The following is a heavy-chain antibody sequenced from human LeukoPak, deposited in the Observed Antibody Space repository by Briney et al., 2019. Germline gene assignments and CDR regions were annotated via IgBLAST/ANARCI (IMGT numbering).Heavy chain of an antibody. D-gene: IGHD1-26*01. J-gene: IGHJ3*02. CDR1: GGSFSGYY. Sequence: SETLSLTCAVYGGSFSGYYWRWIRQPPGKGLEWIGYISYSGSTDYNPSLKSRVTISLDTSKNQFSLRLSSVTAADTAVYYCAGETRLHSGSYSNDAFDIWGQGTMVTVSS. CDR2: ISYSGST. CDR3: AGETRLHSGSYSNDAFDI. V-gene: IGHV4-59*01.